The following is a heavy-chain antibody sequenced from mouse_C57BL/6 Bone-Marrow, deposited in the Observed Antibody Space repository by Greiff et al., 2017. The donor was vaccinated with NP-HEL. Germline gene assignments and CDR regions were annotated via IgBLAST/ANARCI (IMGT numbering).Heavy chain of an antibody. CDR3: ARLGAYDSNLYWYFDV. D-gene: IGHD2-5*01. CDR1: GYTFTSYG. J-gene: IGHJ1*03. CDR2: IYPRSGNT. V-gene: IGHV1-81*01. Sequence: QVQLQQSGAELARPGASVKLSCKASGYTFTSYGISWVKQRTGQGLEWIGEIYPRSGNTYYNEKFKGKATLTADKSSSTAYMELRSLTSEDSAVYFCARLGAYDSNLYWYFDVWGTGTTVTVSS.